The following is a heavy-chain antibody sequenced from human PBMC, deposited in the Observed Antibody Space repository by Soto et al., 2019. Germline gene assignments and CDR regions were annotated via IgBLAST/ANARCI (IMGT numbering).Heavy chain of an antibody. CDR1: GGSISSGGYY. V-gene: IGHV4-31*03. CDR3: ARGRDTAMVTAYFDY. CDR2: IYYSGST. D-gene: IGHD5-18*01. Sequence: TLSLTCTVSGGSISSGGYYWSWIRQHPGKGLEWIGYIYYSGSTYYNPSLKSRVTISVDTSKNQFSLKLSSVTAADTAVYYCARGRDTAMVTAYFDYWGQGTLVTVSS. J-gene: IGHJ4*02.